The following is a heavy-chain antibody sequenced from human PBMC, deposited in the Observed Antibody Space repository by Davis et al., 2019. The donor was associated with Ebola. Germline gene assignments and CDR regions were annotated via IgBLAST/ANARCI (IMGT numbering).Heavy chain of an antibody. V-gene: IGHV3-21*01. CDR2: ISSSSSYI. D-gene: IGHD2-8*02. J-gene: IGHJ6*02. CDR1: GFTFSSYS. Sequence: GGSLRLSCAASGFTFSSYSMNWVRQAPGKGLEWVSSISSSSSYIYYADSVKGRFTISRDNAKNTLYLQMNSLRAEDTAVYYCAREGGYCTGGVCYMYYYGMDVWGQGTTVTVSS. CDR3: AREGGYCTGGVCYMYYYGMDV.